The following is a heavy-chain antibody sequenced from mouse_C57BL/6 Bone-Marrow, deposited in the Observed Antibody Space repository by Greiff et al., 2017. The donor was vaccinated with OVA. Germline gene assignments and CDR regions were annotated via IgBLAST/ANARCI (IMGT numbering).Heavy chain of an antibody. D-gene: IGHD4-1*01. CDR3: ASFSIVPRTNYYFDY. CDR1: GYTFTSYW. CDR2: IHPNSGST. V-gene: IGHV1-64*01. Sequence: QVQLQQPGAELVKPGASVKLSCKASGYTFTSYWMHWVKQRPGQGLEWIGMIHPNSGSTNYNEKFKSKATLTVDKSSSTAYMQLSSLTSEDSAVYYCASFSIVPRTNYYFDYWGQGTTLTVSS. J-gene: IGHJ2*01.